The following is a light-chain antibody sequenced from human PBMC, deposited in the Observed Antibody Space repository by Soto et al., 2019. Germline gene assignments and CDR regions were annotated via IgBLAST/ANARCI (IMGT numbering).Light chain of an antibody. CDR2: AAS. Sequence: EIVMTQSPATVSVSPGERATLSSSASQSVSSNLAWYQQKPGQAPRLLIYAASSRATGIPDRFSGSGSGTDFTLTISRLEPEDFAVYYCHQYGTSVGTFGQGTKVDIK. V-gene: IGKV3-20*01. CDR1: QSVSSN. J-gene: IGKJ1*01. CDR3: HQYGTSVGT.